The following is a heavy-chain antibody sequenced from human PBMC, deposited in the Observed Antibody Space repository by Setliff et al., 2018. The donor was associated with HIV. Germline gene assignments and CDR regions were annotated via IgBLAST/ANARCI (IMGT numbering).Heavy chain of an antibody. CDR2: FDPEDGET. Sequence: ASVKVSCKVSGYTLTELSMHWVRQAPGKGLEWMGGFDPEDGETIYAQKFQGRVTMTEDTSTDTAYMELSSLRSEDTAVYYCATDLSGSYWYYFDHWGQGTLVTVSS. V-gene: IGHV1-24*01. J-gene: IGHJ4*02. CDR1: GYTLTELS. D-gene: IGHD1-26*01. CDR3: ATDLSGSYWYYFDH.